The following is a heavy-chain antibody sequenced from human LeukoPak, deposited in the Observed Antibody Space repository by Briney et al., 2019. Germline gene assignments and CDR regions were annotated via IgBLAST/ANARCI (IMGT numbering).Heavy chain of an antibody. CDR3: AKGYYGSGSYYSFASLSLGY. CDR1: GFTFSSYG. Sequence: GGSLRLSCAASGFTFSSYGMSWVRQAPGKGLEWVSAISGSGGSTYYADSVKGRFTISRDNSKNTLYLQMNSLRAEDTAVYYCAKGYYGSGSYYSFASLSLGYWGQGTLVTVSS. CDR2: ISGSGGST. V-gene: IGHV3-23*01. J-gene: IGHJ4*02. D-gene: IGHD3-10*01.